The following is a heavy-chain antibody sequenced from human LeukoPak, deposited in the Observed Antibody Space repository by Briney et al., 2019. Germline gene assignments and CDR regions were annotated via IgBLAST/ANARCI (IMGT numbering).Heavy chain of an antibody. CDR2: INHSGST. Sequence: SETLSLACAVYGGSFSGYYWSWIRQPPGKGLEWIGEINHSGSTNYNPSLKSRVTISVKTSKNQFSLKLSSVTAADTAVYYCARVTGYMIEDYFDYWGQGTLVTVSS. J-gene: IGHJ4*02. D-gene: IGHD3-22*01. CDR1: GGSFSGYY. V-gene: IGHV4-34*01. CDR3: ARVTGYMIEDYFDY.